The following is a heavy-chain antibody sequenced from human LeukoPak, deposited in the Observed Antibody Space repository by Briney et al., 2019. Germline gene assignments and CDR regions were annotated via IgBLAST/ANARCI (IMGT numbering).Heavy chain of an antibody. Sequence: SVKVSCKASGGTFSSYAISWVRQAPGQGLEWMGGIIPIFGTANYAQKFQGRVTITAEKSTSTAYMELSSLRSEDTAVYYCARSYDILTGPDYWGQGTLVTVSS. D-gene: IGHD3-9*01. CDR3: ARSYDILTGPDY. CDR2: IIPIFGTA. J-gene: IGHJ4*02. V-gene: IGHV1-69*06. CDR1: GGTFSSYA.